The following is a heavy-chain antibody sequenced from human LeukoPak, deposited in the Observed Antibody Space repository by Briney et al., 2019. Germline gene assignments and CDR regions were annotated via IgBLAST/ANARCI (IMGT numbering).Heavy chain of an antibody. D-gene: IGHD3-22*01. CDR1: AFSFTRYA. V-gene: IGHV3-48*01. J-gene: IGHJ4*02. CDR3: ARDSGGYDSSYWGFDY. Sequence: GGSLRLSCAASAFSFTRYAMHWVRQAPGKGLEWVSYISSSSSTIYYADSVKGRFTISRDNAKNSLYLQMNSLRAEDTAVYYCARDSGGYDSSYWGFDYWGQGTLVTVSS. CDR2: ISSSSSTI.